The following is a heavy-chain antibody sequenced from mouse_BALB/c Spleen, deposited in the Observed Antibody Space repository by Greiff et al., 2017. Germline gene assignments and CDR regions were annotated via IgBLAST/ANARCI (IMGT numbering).Heavy chain of an antibody. Sequence: EVKLMESGGGLVKPGGSLKLSCAASGFTFSDYYMYWVRQTPEKRLEWVATISDGGSYTYYPDSVKGRFTISRDNAKNNLYLQMSSLKSEDTAMYYCAREGSPYAMDYWGQGTSVTVSS. J-gene: IGHJ4*01. CDR3: AREGSPYAMDY. CDR1: GFTFSDYY. V-gene: IGHV5-4*02. CDR2: ISDGGSYT.